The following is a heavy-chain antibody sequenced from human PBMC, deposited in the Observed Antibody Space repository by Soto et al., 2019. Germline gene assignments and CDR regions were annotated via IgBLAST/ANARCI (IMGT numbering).Heavy chain of an antibody. CDR3: AHSRNLITEDAQVGDFDY. CDR2: IYWDDDE. V-gene: IGHV2-5*02. CDR1: GFSLNTDGEG. D-gene: IGHD3-10*01. Sequence: QITLKESGPPQVKPTQPLTLTCSFSGFSLNTDGEGVGWVRQPPGEALEWLALIYWDDDERYSPSLKTRLTITKDPSKKQVVLIMNHMDPVDTATYYCAHSRNLITEDAQVGDFDYWGQGTLVTVCS. J-gene: IGHJ4*02.